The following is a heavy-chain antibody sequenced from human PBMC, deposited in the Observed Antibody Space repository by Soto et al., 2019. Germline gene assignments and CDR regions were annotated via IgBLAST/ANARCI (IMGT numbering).Heavy chain of an antibody. CDR2: IYWDDDK. J-gene: IGHJ4*02. D-gene: IGHD3-3*01. Sequence: QITLNESGPTVVRPTETLTLTCRFSGFSLTTSGVGVGWIRQSPGKAPEWLALIYWDDDKRYSASLKSRLTITKDTSKNQVVRTVSDLDPTDTATYYCAHRVLRTVFGLVTTTAIYVDCWCQGPPVAVSS. V-gene: IGHV2-5*02. CDR3: AHRVLRTVFGLVTTTAIYVDC. CDR1: GFSLTTSGVG.